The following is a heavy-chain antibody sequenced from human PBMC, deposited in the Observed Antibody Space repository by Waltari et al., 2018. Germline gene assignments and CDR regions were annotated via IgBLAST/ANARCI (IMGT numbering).Heavy chain of an antibody. CDR2: IYWNDDK. CDR1: GFSFSTSGLS. D-gene: IGHD2-21*01. CDR3: ARRDPALLAYNY. V-gene: IGHV2-5*01. J-gene: IGHJ4*02. Sequence: QITLKESGPTLVKPTQTLSLTCTFSGFSFSTSGLSVDWIRQPPGKALEWLGPIYWNDDKRYSPSLRSRLTITRDTSKNQVVLTMTNMDTVDTATYYCARRDPALLAYNYWGQGAPVTVSA.